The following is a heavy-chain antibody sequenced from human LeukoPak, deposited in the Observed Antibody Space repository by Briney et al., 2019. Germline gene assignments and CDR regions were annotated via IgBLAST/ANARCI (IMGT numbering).Heavy chain of an antibody. CDR2: IYHSGST. J-gene: IGHJ3*02. D-gene: IGHD3-3*01. CDR1: GGSISSGGYY. V-gene: IGHV4-30-2*01. CDR3: ARAERITIFGVPRDAFDI. Sequence: SETLSLTCTVSGGSISSGGYYWSWIRQPPGKGLEWIGYIYHSGSTYYNPSLKSRVTISVDRSKNQFSLKLSSVTAADTAVYYCARAERITIFGVPRDAFDIWGQGTMVTVSS.